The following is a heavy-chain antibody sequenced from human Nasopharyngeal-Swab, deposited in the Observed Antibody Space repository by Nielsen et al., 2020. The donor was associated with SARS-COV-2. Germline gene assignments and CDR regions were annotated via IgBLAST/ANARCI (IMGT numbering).Heavy chain of an antibody. CDR3: ARAGRERVVITKFDY. Sequence: WIRQPPGKGLEWIGYIYYSGSTYYNPSLKSRVTISVDTSKNQFSLKLSSVTAADTAVYYCARAGRERVVITKFDYWGQGTLVTVS. CDR2: IYYSGST. J-gene: IGHJ4*02. D-gene: IGHD3-22*01. V-gene: IGHV4-30-4*01.